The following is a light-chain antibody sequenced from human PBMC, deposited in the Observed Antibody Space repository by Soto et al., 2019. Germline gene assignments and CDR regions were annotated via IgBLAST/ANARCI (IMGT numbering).Light chain of an antibody. CDR1: SSDVGAYNY. Sequence: QSVLTQPRSVSWSPGQSVTISCTGTSSDVGAYNYVSWFQQHPGKAPKLMMSDVSKRPSGVPDRFSGSKSGTTASLTISGLQAEDEADYYCCSYAGSYTLLFGGGTKLTVL. CDR2: DVS. V-gene: IGLV2-11*01. J-gene: IGLJ2*01. CDR3: CSYAGSYTLL.